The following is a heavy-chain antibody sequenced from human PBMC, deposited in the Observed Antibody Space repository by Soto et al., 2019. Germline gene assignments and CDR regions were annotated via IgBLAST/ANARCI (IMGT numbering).Heavy chain of an antibody. Sequence: PSETLSLTCTVSGGSISSYYWSWIRQPPGKGLEWIGYIYYSGSTNYNPSLKSRVTISVDTSKNQFSLKLSSVTAADTAVYYCARRRGSSLGYYYGMDVWGQGTTVTVSS. V-gene: IGHV4-59*01. CDR2: IYYSGST. D-gene: IGHD6-6*01. J-gene: IGHJ6*02. CDR1: GGSISSYY. CDR3: ARRRGSSLGYYYGMDV.